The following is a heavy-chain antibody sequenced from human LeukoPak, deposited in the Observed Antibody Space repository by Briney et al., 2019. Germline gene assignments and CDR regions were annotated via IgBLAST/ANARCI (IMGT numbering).Heavy chain of an antibody. CDR2: ISSSSSYI. J-gene: IGHJ4*02. Sequence: SGGSLRLSCAASGFTFSSYSMNWVRQAPGKGLEWVSSISSSSSYIYYADSVKGRFTISRDNAKNSLYLQMNSLRAEDTAVYYCARRYYYDSSGYYHVPSGDFDYWGQGTPVTVSS. V-gene: IGHV3-21*01. CDR1: GFTFSSYS. D-gene: IGHD3-22*01. CDR3: ARRYYYDSSGYYHVPSGDFDY.